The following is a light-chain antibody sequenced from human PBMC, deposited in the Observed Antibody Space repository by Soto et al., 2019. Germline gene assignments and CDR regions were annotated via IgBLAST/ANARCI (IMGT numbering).Light chain of an antibody. CDR2: DVS. J-gene: IGLJ2*01. CDR3: SSYTSSSRV. Sequence: QSALTQPASVSGSPVQSITISCTGTSSDVGGYNYVSWYQQHPGKAPKLMIYDVSNRPSGVSNRFSGSKSGNTASLTISGRQAEDEAEYYCSSYTSSSRVFGGGTTLTVL. V-gene: IGLV2-14*01. CDR1: SSDVGGYNY.